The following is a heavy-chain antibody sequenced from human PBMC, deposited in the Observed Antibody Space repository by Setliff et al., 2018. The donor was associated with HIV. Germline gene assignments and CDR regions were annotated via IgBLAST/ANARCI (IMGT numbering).Heavy chain of an antibody. Sequence: PGESLTISCRASGYTFTNYWIGWVRQMPGKGLEWIGVIYPGDSVTRYSPSFQGQVSISADTSITTAYLQWSSLKASDTAIYYCTRRRRAPGTGSLEAYWGQGTLVTVSS. V-gene: IGHV5-51*01. J-gene: IGHJ4*02. CDR3: TRRRRAPGTGSLEAY. D-gene: IGHD3-10*01. CDR2: IYPGDSVT. CDR1: GYTFTNYW.